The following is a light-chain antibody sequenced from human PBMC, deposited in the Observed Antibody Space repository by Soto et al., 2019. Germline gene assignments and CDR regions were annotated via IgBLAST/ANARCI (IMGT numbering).Light chain of an antibody. V-gene: IGKV1-27*01. CDR3: QKYNIAPLT. CDR2: ATS. CDR1: QGIAPY. Sequence: DVQMTQSPSSLSAFVGDRVTITCRASQGIAPYLAWFQQKPGKVPKLLIYATSTLQSVVPSRFTGSGSGTDFTLTINSLQHEDVGTYYCQKYNIAPLTFGGGTKVEIK. J-gene: IGKJ4*01.